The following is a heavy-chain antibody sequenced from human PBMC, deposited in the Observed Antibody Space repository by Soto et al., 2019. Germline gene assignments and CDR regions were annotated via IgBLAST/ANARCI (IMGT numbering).Heavy chain of an antibody. V-gene: IGHV1-69*01. CDR2: IIPISDTT. CDR3: ARSQGSSTSLEIYYYYYYGMDV. CDR1: GGTFSSYA. Sequence: QVQLVQSGAEVKKPGSSVKVSCKASGGTFSSYAISWVRQAPGQGLEWRGGIIPISDTTNYAQKFQGRVTITADESTSTAYMELSSLRSEDTAVYYCARSQGSSTSLEIYYYYYYGMDVLGQWTTVTVSS. D-gene: IGHD2-2*01. J-gene: IGHJ6*02.